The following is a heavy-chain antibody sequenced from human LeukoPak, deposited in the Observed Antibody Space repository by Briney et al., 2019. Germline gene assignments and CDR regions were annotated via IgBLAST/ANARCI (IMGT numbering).Heavy chain of an antibody. V-gene: IGHV4-59*08. J-gene: IGHJ4*02. Sequence: SETLSLTCTVSGGSISSYYWSWIRQPPGMGLEWIGYIDYSGSTSNNPSLKSRVTISVDTSKNQFSLNLSSVTAADTAVYYCARLRGYSGYPDYWGQGTLVTVSS. CDR2: IDYSGST. D-gene: IGHD5-12*01. CDR1: GGSISSYY. CDR3: ARLRGYSGYPDY.